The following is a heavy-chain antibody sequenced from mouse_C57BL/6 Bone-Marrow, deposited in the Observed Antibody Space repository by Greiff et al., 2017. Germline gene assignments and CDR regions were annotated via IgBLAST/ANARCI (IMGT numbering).Heavy chain of an antibody. D-gene: IGHD1-1*01. CDR2: IYPRSGNT. J-gene: IGHJ2*01. V-gene: IGHV1-81*01. Sequence: VKLQESGAELARPGASVKLSCKASGYTFTSYGISWVTQSTGQGLAWIGEIYPRSGNTYYNEKFKGKATLTADNSSSTAYMELRSLTSEYSAVYFCARVVRRYFDYWGQGTTLTVSS. CDR1: GYTFTSYG. CDR3: ARVVRRYFDY.